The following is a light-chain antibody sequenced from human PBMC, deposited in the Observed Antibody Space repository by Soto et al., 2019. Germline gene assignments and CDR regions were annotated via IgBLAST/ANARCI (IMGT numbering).Light chain of an antibody. J-gene: IGKJ1*01. Sequence: EIVLTQSPGTLSLSPGKRATLSCRASQSVSSSYLAWYQQKPGQAPRLLIYGASSRATGIPDRFSGSGSGTDFTLTISRLEPEDFAVYYCQQYGSSGWTFRQGTKVEIK. V-gene: IGKV3-20*01. CDR1: QSVSSSY. CDR3: QQYGSSGWT. CDR2: GAS.